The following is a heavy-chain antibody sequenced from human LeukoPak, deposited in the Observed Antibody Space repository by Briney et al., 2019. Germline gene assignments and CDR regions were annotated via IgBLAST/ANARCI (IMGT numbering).Heavy chain of an antibody. J-gene: IGHJ4*02. CDR2: IWHDGSNK. CDR3: ARTSSSWYEGDFDY. D-gene: IGHD6-13*01. CDR1: GFTFSSYG. V-gene: IGHV3-33*01. Sequence: GGSLRLSCAASGFTFSSYGMHWVRQAPGKGLEWVAVIWHDGSNKYYADSVKGQFTISRDNSKNTLYLQMNSLRAEDTAVYYCARTSSSWYEGDFDYWGQGTLVTVSS.